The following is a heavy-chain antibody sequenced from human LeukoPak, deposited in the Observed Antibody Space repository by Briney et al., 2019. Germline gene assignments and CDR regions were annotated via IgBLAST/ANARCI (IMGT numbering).Heavy chain of an antibody. Sequence: PGGSLRLSCAAYGFTFSTYAMSWVRQAPGKGLEWVSAISGGGGSTYYTDSVKGRFTISRDNSKNTLYLQMNSLRVEDTAVYYCAKDEYYDFWSGYYYFDYWGQGTLVTVSS. D-gene: IGHD3-3*01. CDR1: GFTFSTYA. CDR3: AKDEYYDFWSGYYYFDY. J-gene: IGHJ4*02. CDR2: ISGGGGST. V-gene: IGHV3-23*01.